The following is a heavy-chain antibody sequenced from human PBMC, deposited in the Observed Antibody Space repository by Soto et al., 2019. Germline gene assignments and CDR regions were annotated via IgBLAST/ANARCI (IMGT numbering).Heavy chain of an antibody. CDR2: INAGNGNT. CDR3: ARASIVVVVASYYYGMDV. V-gene: IGHV1-3*01. Sequence: ASVKVSCKASGYTFTSYAMHWVRQAPGQRLEWMGWINAGNGNTKYSQKSQGRVTITRDTSASTAYMELSSLRSEDTAVYYCARASIVVVVASYYYGMDVWGQGTTVTVSS. CDR1: GYTFTSYA. J-gene: IGHJ6*02. D-gene: IGHD2-15*01.